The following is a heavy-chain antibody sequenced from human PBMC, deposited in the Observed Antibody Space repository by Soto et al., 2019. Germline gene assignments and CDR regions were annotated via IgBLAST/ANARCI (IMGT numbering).Heavy chain of an antibody. J-gene: IGHJ4*02. Sequence: ASVKVSCKASGYTFTSYGISWVRQAPGQGLEWMGGIIPIFGTANYAQKFQGRVTITADESTSTAYMELSSLRSEDTAVYYCASYVWGSYRPLGYWGQGTLVTVSS. CDR2: IIPIFGTA. CDR3: ASYVWGSYRPLGY. V-gene: IGHV1-69*13. CDR1: GYTFTSYG. D-gene: IGHD3-16*02.